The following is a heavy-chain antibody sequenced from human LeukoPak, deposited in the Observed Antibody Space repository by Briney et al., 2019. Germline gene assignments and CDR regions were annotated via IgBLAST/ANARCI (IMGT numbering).Heavy chain of an antibody. CDR2: MNPNSGNT. D-gene: IGHD2-2*01. J-gene: IGHJ6*02. V-gene: IGHV1-8*02. Sequence: ASVKVSCKASGGTFSSYAINWVRQATGQGLEWMGWMNPNSGNTGYAQKFQGRVTMTRNTSISTAYMELSSLRSEDTAVYYCARGRPCSSTSCLYPYYYYGMDVWGQGTTVTVSS. CDR1: GGTFSSYA. CDR3: ARGRPCSSTSCLYPYYYYGMDV.